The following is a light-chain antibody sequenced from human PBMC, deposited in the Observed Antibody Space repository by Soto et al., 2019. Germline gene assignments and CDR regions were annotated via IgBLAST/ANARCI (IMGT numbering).Light chain of an antibody. V-gene: IGKV1-39*01. CDR1: QSITAF. J-gene: IGKJ1*01. CDR2: STS. CDR3: QQSYSSPWT. Sequence: DIQMTQSPSSLSASVGDRVTITCRTSQSITAFLNWYQQKPGKAPTLLIYSTSTLLSGVPSRFSGSGSGTDFTLTITGLHPEDFATYYCQQSYSSPWTFGQGTKVEI.